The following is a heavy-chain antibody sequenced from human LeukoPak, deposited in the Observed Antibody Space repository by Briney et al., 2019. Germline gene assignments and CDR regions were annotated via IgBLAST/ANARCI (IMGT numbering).Heavy chain of an antibody. V-gene: IGHV3-48*04. D-gene: IGHD2-2*01. Sequence: GGSLRLSCVASGFTFSAHSMNWVRQAPGKGLEWLSYISETSNTIYYADSVKGRFTISRDNAKNSLYLQMSSLRAEDTAMYFCARAPAAMRFFYGMDVWGQGTTVTVSS. CDR2: ISETSNTI. J-gene: IGHJ6*02. CDR1: GFTFSAHS. CDR3: ARAPAAMRFFYGMDV.